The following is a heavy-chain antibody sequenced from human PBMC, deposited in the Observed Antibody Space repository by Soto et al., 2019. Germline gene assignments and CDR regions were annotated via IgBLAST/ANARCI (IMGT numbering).Heavy chain of an antibody. CDR3: GRGRSGQIVVFY. J-gene: IGHJ4*02. V-gene: IGHV1-2*02. D-gene: IGHD1-26*01. CDR2: IGPETGAT. Sequence: ASVKVSCKASGYTFTGHYIHWVRQAPEQGPEWMGEIGPETGATRYAQKFQGRVTMTRDMSITTVYKELNNLSPDDTAVYYCGRGRSGQIVVFYWGQGTPVTVSS. CDR1: GYTFTGHY.